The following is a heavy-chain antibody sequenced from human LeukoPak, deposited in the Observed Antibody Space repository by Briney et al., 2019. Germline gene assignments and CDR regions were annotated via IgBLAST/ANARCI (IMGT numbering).Heavy chain of an antibody. V-gene: IGHV3-30*18. Sequence: GGSLRLSCAASGFTFSTYGMHWVRQAPGKGLEWVAVISYDGSNKYYADSVKGRFTISRDNSKNTLYLQMNSLRAEDTAVYYCAKSHGPAGLAHSAQYYYYGMDVWGQGTTVTVSS. CDR3: AKSHGPAGLAHSAQYYYYGMDV. D-gene: IGHD6-19*01. J-gene: IGHJ6*02. CDR2: ISYDGSNK. CDR1: GFTFSTYG.